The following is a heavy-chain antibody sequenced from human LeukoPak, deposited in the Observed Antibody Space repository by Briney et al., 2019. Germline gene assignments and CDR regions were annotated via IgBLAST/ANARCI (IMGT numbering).Heavy chain of an antibody. CDR3: AKGFVCAENRCYGLDS. Sequence: GGSLRLSCAASGFGFSRYAVTWVRQAPGKGLEWVSLITESGHSTYYTKSVKGRFTISRDNSKNTLYLQMNSLGVEDTALYFCAKGFVCAENRCYGLDSWAQGILVIVSS. D-gene: IGHD4/OR15-4a*01. J-gene: IGHJ4*02. CDR2: ITESGHST. CDR1: GFGFSRYA. V-gene: IGHV3-23*01.